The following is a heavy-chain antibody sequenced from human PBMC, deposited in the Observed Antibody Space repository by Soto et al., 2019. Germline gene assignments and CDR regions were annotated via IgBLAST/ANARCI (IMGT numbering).Heavy chain of an antibody. Sequence: GGSLRLSCAASGFTFSSYAMSWVRQAPGKGLEWVSAISGSGGSTYYADSVKGRFTISRDNSKNTLYLQMNSLRAEDTAVYYCANVDTAMVTGYYYYYGMDVWGQGTTVTVSS. CDR1: GFTFSSYA. CDR2: ISGSGGST. CDR3: ANVDTAMVTGYYYYYGMDV. D-gene: IGHD5-18*01. V-gene: IGHV3-23*01. J-gene: IGHJ6*02.